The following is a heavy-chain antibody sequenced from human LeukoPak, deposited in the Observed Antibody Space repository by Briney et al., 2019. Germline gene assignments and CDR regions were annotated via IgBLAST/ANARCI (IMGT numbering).Heavy chain of an antibody. V-gene: IGHV1-24*01. CDR2: FDPEDGET. D-gene: IGHD5-18*01. CDR1: GYTLTELS. CDR3: ARGDGGYSYGYRFWGTEPSTTTIDY. J-gene: IGHJ4*02. Sequence: GASVKVSCKVSGYTLTELSMHWVRQAPGKGLEWMGGFDPEDGETIYAQKFQGRVTMTEDTSTDTAYMELSSLRSEDTAVYYCARGDGGYSYGYRFWGTEPSTTTIDYWGQGTLVTVSS.